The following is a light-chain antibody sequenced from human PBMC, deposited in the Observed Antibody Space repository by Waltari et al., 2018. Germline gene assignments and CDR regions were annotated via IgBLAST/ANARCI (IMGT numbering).Light chain of an antibody. V-gene: IGLV1-44*01. J-gene: IGLJ2*01. CDR2: RNV. CDR3: AAWDDSLNGRWV. CDR1: SSNVGSNV. Sequence: QSEMSQPPSVSGTPGQTVTISCSGRSSNVGSNVVNWYQQLPGTAPKLPIYRNVQRPSGVPDRFSCSKSGTSASLAISGLQSEDEADYYCAAWDDSLNGRWVFGAGTKLTVL.